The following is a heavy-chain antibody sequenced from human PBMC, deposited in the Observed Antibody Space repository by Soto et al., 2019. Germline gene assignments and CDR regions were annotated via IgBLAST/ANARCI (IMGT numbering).Heavy chain of an antibody. CDR3: ARDLAYSSGWYGRYYYYGMDV. CDR1: GFTFSSYA. Sequence: QVQLVESGGGVVQPGRSLRLSCAASGFTFSSYAMHWVRQAPGKGLEWVAVISYDGSNKYYADSVKGRFTISRDNSKNTLYLQMNSLRAEDTAVYYCARDLAYSSGWYGRYYYYGMDVWGQGTTVTVSS. D-gene: IGHD6-19*01. CDR2: ISYDGSNK. V-gene: IGHV3-30-3*01. J-gene: IGHJ6*02.